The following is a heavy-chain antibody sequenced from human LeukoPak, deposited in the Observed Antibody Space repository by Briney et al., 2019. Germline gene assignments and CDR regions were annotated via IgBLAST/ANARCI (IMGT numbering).Heavy chain of an antibody. CDR1: GYTFTSYY. Sequence: ASVKVSCKASGYTFTSYYMHWVRQAPGQGLEWMGIINPSGGSTSYAQKFQGRVTMTRDTSTSTVYMELSSLRSEDTAVYYCARAHYDILTGFLPDAFDIWGQGTMVTVSS. V-gene: IGHV1-46*01. CDR3: ARAHYDILTGFLPDAFDI. J-gene: IGHJ3*02. CDR2: INPSGGST. D-gene: IGHD3-9*01.